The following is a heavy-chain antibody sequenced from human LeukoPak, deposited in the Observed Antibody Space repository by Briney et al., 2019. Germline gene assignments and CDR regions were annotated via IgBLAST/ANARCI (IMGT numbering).Heavy chain of an antibody. CDR3: ASLGSIAAACGYNWFDP. V-gene: IGHV3-23*01. J-gene: IGHJ5*02. CDR2: ISGSGGST. CDR1: GFTFSSYA. Sequence: GGSLRLSCAASGFTFSSYAMSWVRQAPGKGLEWVSAISGSGGSTYYADSVKGRFTISRDNSKNTLYLQMNSLRAEDTAVYYCASLGSIAAACGYNWFDPWGQGTLVTVSS. D-gene: IGHD6-13*01.